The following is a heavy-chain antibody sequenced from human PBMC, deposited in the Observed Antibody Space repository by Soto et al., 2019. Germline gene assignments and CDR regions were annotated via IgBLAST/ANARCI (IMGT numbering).Heavy chain of an antibody. CDR2: IWYDGSNK. D-gene: IGHD6-19*01. CDR1: GFTFSSYG. V-gene: IGHV3-33*01. J-gene: IGHJ6*02. CDR3: ARDLGQWLVYYYYGMDV. Sequence: QVQLVESGGGVVQPGRSLRLSCAASGFTFSSYGMHWVRQAPGKGLEWVAVIWYDGSNKYYADSVKGRFTISRDNSKTTLYLQMNSLRAEDTAVYYCARDLGQWLVYYYYGMDVWGQGTTVTVSS.